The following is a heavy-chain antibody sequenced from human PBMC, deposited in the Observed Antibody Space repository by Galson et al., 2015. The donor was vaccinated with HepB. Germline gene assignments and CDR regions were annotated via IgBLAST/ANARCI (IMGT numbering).Heavy chain of an antibody. Sequence: SLRLSCAASGFTFSSYAMSWVRQAPGKGLEWVSAISGSGGSTYYADSVKGRLTISRDNSKNTLYLQMNSLRAEDTAVYYCAKDCPAVEVYFDYWGQGTLVTVSS. CDR1: GFTFSSYA. J-gene: IGHJ4*02. CDR3: AKDCPAVEVYFDY. CDR2: ISGSGGST. V-gene: IGHV3-23*01.